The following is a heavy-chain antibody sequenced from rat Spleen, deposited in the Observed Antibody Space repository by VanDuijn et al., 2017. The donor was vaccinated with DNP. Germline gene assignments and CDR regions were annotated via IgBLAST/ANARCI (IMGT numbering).Heavy chain of an antibody. D-gene: IGHD1-1*01. CDR2: IIYNGGTT. CDR3: TRDPFFGALDA. J-gene: IGHJ4*01. V-gene: IGHV5-17*01. CDR1: GFTFSDYA. Sequence: EVQLVESGGGVVQPGNSLKLSCAASGFTFSDYAMAWVRQSPKKGLEWVATIIYNGGTTYYRDSVKGRFTISRDDAKNTLCLQMNSLRSGDTATYYCTRDPFFGALDAWGQGTSVTVSS.